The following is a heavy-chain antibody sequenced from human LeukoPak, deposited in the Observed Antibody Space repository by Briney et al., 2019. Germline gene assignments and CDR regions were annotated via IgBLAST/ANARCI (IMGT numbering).Heavy chain of an antibody. J-gene: IGHJ4*02. D-gene: IGHD3-10*01. Sequence: ASVKVSCKASGYTFTSYYMHWVRQAPGQGLEWMGIINPSGGSTSYAQKFQGRVTMTRDTSTSTVYMELSSLRSEVTAVYYCARDAGSGTPGSYWGQGTLVTVSS. CDR1: GYTFTSYY. V-gene: IGHV1-46*01. CDR3: ARDAGSGTPGSY. CDR2: INPSGGST.